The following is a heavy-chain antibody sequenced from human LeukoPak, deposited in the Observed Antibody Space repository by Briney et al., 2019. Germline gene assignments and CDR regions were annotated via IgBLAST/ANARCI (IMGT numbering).Heavy chain of an antibody. J-gene: IGHJ4*02. CDR3: AKASYYDRRYPPLFDY. CDR1: GFTFSSYA. CDR2: ISYDGSNK. Sequence: GGSLRLSCAASGFTFSSYAMSWVRQAPGKGLEWVAVISYDGSNKYYADSVKGRFTISRDNSKNTLYLQMNSLRAEDTAVYYCAKASYYDRRYPPLFDYWGQGTLVTVSS. D-gene: IGHD3-22*01. V-gene: IGHV3-30*18.